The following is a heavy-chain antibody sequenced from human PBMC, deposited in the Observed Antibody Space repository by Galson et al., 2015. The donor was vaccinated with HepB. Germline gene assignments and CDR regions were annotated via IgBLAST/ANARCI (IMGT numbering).Heavy chain of an antibody. D-gene: IGHD1-26*01. V-gene: IGHV1-69*13. CDR1: GGTFSSYA. J-gene: IGHJ6*03. Sequence: SVKVSCKASGGTFSSYAISWVRQAPGQGLEWMGGIIPIFGTANYAQKFQGRVTITADESTSTAYMELSSLRSEDTAVYYCARVGGSYFRPGDYYYMDVWGKGTTVTVS. CDR3: ARVGGSYFRPGDYYYMDV. CDR2: IIPIFGTA.